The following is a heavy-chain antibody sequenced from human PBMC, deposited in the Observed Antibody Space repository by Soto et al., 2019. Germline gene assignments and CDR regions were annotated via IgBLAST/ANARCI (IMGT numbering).Heavy chain of an antibody. D-gene: IGHD3-22*01. Sequence: ASVKVSCKASGYTFTSYAMHWVRQAPGQRLEWMGWINAGNGNTNYAQKLQGRVTMTTDTSTSTAYMELRSLRSDDTAVYYCARGVNYYDSSGSSWFDPWGQGALVTVSS. CDR3: ARGVNYYDSSGSSWFDP. CDR1: GYTFTSYA. J-gene: IGHJ5*02. CDR2: INAGNGNT. V-gene: IGHV1-3*01.